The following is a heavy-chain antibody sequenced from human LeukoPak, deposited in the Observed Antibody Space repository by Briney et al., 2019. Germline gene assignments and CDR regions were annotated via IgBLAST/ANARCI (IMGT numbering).Heavy chain of an antibody. Sequence: GGSLRLSCAASGFTFSSYAMSWVRQAPGKGLEWVSAISGSGGSTYYADSVKGRFTISRDNSKNTLYLQMNSLRAEDTAVYYCAISLRFLEWFDAFDIWGQGTMVTVSS. CDR1: GFTFSSYA. D-gene: IGHD3-3*01. CDR2: ISGSGGST. CDR3: AISLRFLEWFDAFDI. V-gene: IGHV3-23*01. J-gene: IGHJ3*02.